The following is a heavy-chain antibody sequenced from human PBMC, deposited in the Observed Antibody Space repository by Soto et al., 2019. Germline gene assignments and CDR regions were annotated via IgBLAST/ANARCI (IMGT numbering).Heavy chain of an antibody. J-gene: IGHJ3*01. CDR1: GFTVSSNY. D-gene: IGHD2-15*01. CDR2: IYSGGST. Sequence: EVQLVESGGGLIQPGGSLRLSCAASGFTVSSNYMSWVRQAPGKGLEWVSVIYSGGSTYYADSVKGRFTISRDNSKNTLYLQMNSRRAEDTAVYYCARSGTSSGCSCATWGQGTMVTVSS. V-gene: IGHV3-53*01. CDR3: ARSGTSSGCSCAT.